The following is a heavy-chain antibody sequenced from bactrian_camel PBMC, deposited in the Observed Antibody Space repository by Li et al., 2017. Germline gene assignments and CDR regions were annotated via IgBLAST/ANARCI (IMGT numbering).Heavy chain of an antibody. CDR3: QVCGRY. CDR2: ISAVTHIP. Sequence: QLVESGGGSVQAGGSLRLSCAASGYTYNRNCMAWYRQAAGKEREWVSSISAVTHIPAHADSVKGRFTISVDKAKDTVYLQMNSLRPGDTAMYSCQVCGRYWGQGTQVTVS. J-gene: IGHJ4*01. CDR1: GYTYNRNC. V-gene: IGHV3S25*01.